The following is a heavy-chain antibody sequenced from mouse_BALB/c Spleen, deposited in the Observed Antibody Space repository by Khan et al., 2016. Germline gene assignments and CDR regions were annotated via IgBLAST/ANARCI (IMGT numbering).Heavy chain of an antibody. J-gene: IGHJ2*01. D-gene: IGHD2-1*01. V-gene: IGHV1-15*01. CDR3: TRKGIFYGNYDFDY. Sequence: VQLQESGAELVRPGASVTLSCKASGYTFSDYEMHWVKQTPVHGLEWIGAVDPETGGTAYNQKFKGQATLTAGRSSSTAYMELRSLTSEDSAVYYCTRKGIFYGNYDFDYWGQGTTLTVSS. CDR2: VDPETGGT. CDR1: GYTFSDYE.